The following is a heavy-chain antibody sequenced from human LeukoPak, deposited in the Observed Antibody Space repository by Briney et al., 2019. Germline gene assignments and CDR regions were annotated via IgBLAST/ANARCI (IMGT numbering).Heavy chain of an antibody. Sequence: GGSLRLSCAASGFTFSSYAMSWVRQAPGKGLEWVSVISGSGGSTYYADSVKGPFTISRDNSKNTLYLQMNSLRAEDTAVYYCAKYSSLGFDYWGQGTLVTVSS. D-gene: IGHD6-6*01. V-gene: IGHV3-23*01. CDR2: ISGSGGST. CDR3: AKYSSLGFDY. J-gene: IGHJ4*02. CDR1: GFTFSSYA.